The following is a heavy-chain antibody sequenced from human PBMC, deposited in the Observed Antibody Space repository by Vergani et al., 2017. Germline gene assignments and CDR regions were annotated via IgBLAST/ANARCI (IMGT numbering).Heavy chain of an antibody. CDR1: GGSFTSYH. D-gene: IGHD4-11*01. V-gene: IGHV4-34*01. CDR2: IDHTGRP. J-gene: IGHJ6*03. Sequence: QVQLQQWGGGLLKPSETLSLTCVVNGGSFTSYHRTWIRQSPGEGLEWVGDIDHTGRPDYNPSLKSRLTMSVDKSRNQFSLTLNSVTATDTAIYFCARVNTETNGHLYYCYYMDVWGQGTAVTVS. CDR3: ARVNTETNGHLYYCYYMDV.